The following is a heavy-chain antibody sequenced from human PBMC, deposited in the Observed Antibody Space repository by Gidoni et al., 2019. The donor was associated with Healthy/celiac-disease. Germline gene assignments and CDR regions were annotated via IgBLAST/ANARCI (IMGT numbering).Heavy chain of an antibody. D-gene: IGHD3-3*01. CDR2: INPNSGGT. CDR3: ARGRNYDFWSGNIPGMDV. V-gene: IGHV1-2*02. CDR1: GYTFTGYS. J-gene: IGHJ6*02. Sequence: QVQLVQSGAEVKKPGASVTVSCKASGYTFTGYSMHWVRQAPGQGIEWMGWINPNSGGTNYAQKFQGRVTMTRNTSISTAYMELSRLRSDDTAVYYCARGRNYDFWSGNIPGMDVWGQGTTVTVSS.